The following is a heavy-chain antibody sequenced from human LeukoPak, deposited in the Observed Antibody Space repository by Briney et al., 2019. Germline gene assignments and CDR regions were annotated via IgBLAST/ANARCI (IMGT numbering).Heavy chain of an antibody. CDR3: ARTYSTSWGYYFDY. CDR2: IFYSGST. Sequence: SETLSLTCTVSGGSISSGGHYWSWIRQHPEKGLEWIGYIFYSGSTYYNPSLKSRVTISVDTSKNQFSLKLSAVTAADTAVYYCARTYSTSWGYYFDYGGQGTLVTVSS. V-gene: IGHV4-31*03. D-gene: IGHD6-13*01. J-gene: IGHJ4*02. CDR1: GGSISSGGHY.